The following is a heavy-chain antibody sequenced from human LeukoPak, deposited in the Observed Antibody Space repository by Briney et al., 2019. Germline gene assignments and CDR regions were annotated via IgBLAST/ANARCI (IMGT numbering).Heavy chain of an antibody. J-gene: IGHJ4*02. V-gene: IGHV3-23*01. D-gene: IGHD6-19*01. CDR2: TFQGGGEI. Sequence: GGSLRLSCAASGFTFSDFAMIWVRQPPGKGLEWVSSTFQGGGEIHYADSVRGRFTISRDNSRSTLFLQMNSLRAEDTAVYYCARRYSSGLDYWGQGTLVTVSS. CDR1: GFTFSDFA. CDR3: ARRYSSGLDY.